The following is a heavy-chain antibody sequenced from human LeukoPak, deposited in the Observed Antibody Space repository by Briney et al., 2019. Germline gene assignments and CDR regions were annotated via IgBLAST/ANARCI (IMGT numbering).Heavy chain of an antibody. V-gene: IGHV3-23*01. Sequence: GGSLRLSCAASGFTFSSYAMSWVRQAPGEGLKWVSAISGSGGSTYYADSVKGRFPISRDNSKNTLYLQMNSLRAEDTAVYYCAKDVSSWDLNWFDPWGQGRMVTVSS. J-gene: IGHJ5*02. CDR2: ISGSGGST. CDR1: GFTFSSYA. CDR3: AKDVSSWDLNWFDP. D-gene: IGHD1-26*01.